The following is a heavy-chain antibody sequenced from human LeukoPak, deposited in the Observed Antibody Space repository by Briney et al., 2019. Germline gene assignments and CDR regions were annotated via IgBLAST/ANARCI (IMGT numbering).Heavy chain of an antibody. V-gene: IGHV3-30*01. Sequence: GRSLRLSCAASGFTFSSYAMHWVRQAPGKGLEWVAVISYDGSNKYYADSVKGRFTISRDNSKNTLYLQMNSLRAEDTAVYYCARDRDSSSWYARFPDYWGQGTLVTVSS. CDR1: GFTFSSYA. CDR2: ISYDGSNK. CDR3: ARDRDSSSWYARFPDY. J-gene: IGHJ4*02. D-gene: IGHD6-13*01.